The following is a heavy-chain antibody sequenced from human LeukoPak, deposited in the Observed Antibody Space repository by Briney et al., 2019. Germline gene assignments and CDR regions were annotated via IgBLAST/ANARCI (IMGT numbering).Heavy chain of an antibody. CDR3: ARELGYCSSTSCSDYYYYYYMGV. Sequence: GGSLRLSCAPSVFTFSSYWMSWVRQAPGQGREWVANIKQDGSEKHYVDSLKGRFTISRDNAKNSLYLQMNSLRAEDTAVYYCARELGYCSSTSCSDYYYYYYMGVWGKGTTVIISS. V-gene: IGHV3-7*01. CDR1: VFTFSSYW. CDR2: IKQDGSEK. D-gene: IGHD2-2*01. J-gene: IGHJ6*03.